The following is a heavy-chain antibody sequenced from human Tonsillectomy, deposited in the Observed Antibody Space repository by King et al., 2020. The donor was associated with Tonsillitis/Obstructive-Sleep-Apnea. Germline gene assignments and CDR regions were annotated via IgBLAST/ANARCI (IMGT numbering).Heavy chain of an antibody. CDR3: VKDVYCSGGTCYTTY. Sequence: VQLVESGGGLVQPGGSLRLSCTVSGFTVSSSYMSWVRQAPGKGLEWVSVFFGVGSTYYADSVQGRFSMSTDNSKNTLFLQMNSLRVEDTALYYCVKDVYCSGGTCYTTYWGQGTLVTVSS. CDR2: FFGVGST. CDR1: GFTVSSSY. J-gene: IGHJ4*02. V-gene: IGHV3-66*01. D-gene: IGHD2-15*01.